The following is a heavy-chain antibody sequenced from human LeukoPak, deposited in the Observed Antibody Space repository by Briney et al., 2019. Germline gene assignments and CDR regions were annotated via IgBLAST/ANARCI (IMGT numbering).Heavy chain of an antibody. CDR3: AKAQYLPLLYDQAY. CDR1: GFIFTSSA. D-gene: IGHD2-2*01. V-gene: IGHV3-23*01. J-gene: IGHJ4*02. CDR2: ILGSGGGI. Sequence: GGSLSLSCAASGFIFTSSAMSWVRQAPGKGLEGVSGILGSGGGIYYADSVKGRFTVSRDSSTNTLYLQMNSLRIEDTAVYYCAKAQYLPLLYDQAYWGQGTLVTVSS.